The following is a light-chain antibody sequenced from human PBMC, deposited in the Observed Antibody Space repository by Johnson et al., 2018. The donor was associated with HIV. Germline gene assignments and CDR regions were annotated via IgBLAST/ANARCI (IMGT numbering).Light chain of an antibody. CDR2: EDN. CDR3: GTWDSSLSAVYV. Sequence: QPVLTQPPSVSAAPGQKVTISCSGSSSNIGNNYVSWYQQLPGTAPTLLIYEDNKRPSGIPDRFSGSKSGATATLGITGLQTGDEADYYCGTWDSSLSAVYVFGTRTKVTVL. V-gene: IGLV1-51*02. CDR1: SSNIGNNY. J-gene: IGLJ1*01.